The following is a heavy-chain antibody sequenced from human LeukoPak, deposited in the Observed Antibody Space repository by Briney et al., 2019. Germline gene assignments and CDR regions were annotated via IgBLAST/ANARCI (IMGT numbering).Heavy chain of an antibody. J-gene: IGHJ4*02. CDR2: ISGSGDST. CDR1: GFTFSSYA. D-gene: IGHD6-13*01. Sequence: GGSLRLSCAASGFTFSSYAMSWVRQAPGKGLEWVSAISGSGDSTYYADSVKGRFTISRDNSKNTLYLQMNSLRAEDTAVYYCARLVNSSSWYRNYFDYWGQGTLVTVSS. V-gene: IGHV3-23*01. CDR3: ARLVNSSSWYRNYFDY.